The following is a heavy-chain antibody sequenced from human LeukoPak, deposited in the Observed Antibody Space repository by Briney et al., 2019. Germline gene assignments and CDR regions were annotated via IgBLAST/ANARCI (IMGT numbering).Heavy chain of an antibody. CDR3: ARDSSDDSSGYPDY. D-gene: IGHD3-22*01. Sequence: GSLRLSCAASGFTFSSYAMHWVRQAPGKGLEWVAVISYDGSNKYYADSVKGRFTISRDNSKNTLYLQMNSLRAEDTAVYYCARDSSDDSSGYPDYWGQGTLVTVSS. J-gene: IGHJ4*02. V-gene: IGHV3-30-3*01. CDR1: GFTFSSYA. CDR2: ISYDGSNK.